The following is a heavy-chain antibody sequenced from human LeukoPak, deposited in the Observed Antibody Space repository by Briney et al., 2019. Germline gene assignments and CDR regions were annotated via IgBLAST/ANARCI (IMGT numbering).Heavy chain of an antibody. D-gene: IGHD5-12*01. Sequence: GGSLRLPCAASGFTFSSYWMHWVRQAPGKGLVWVSRINSDGSSITYADSVKGRFTISRDNAKNTLYLQMNSLRVEDTAVYYCAREGRVSGYDFDCWGQGTLVTVSS. CDR2: INSDGSSI. J-gene: IGHJ4*02. V-gene: IGHV3-74*03. CDR1: GFTFSSYW. CDR3: AREGRVSGYDFDC.